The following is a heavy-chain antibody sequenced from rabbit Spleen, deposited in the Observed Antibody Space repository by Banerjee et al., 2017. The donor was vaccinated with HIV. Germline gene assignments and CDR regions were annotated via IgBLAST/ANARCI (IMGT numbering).Heavy chain of an antibody. V-gene: IGHV1S40*01. CDR2: IYTGNIKT. Sequence: QQLVESGGGLVKPGASLTLTCKASGFDFSRGYDMCWVRQAPGKGLEWIGCIYTGNIKTYYASWAKGRFTISKTSSTTVTLQMTSLTAADTATYFCARGLSGAYAYSFNLWGPGTLVTVS. CDR1: GFDFSRGYD. J-gene: IGHJ4*01. CDR3: ARGLSGAYAYSFNL. D-gene: IGHD6-1*01.